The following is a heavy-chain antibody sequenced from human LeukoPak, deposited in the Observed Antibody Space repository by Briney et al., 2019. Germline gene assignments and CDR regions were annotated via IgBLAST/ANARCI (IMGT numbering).Heavy chain of an antibody. CDR2: ISGSGGST. V-gene: IGHV3-23*01. CDR3: AKSGEIGEGYCSSTSCYAVYYYMDV. J-gene: IGHJ6*03. Sequence: GGSLRLSCAASGFTFSSYAMSWVRQAPGKGLEWVSAISGSGGSTYYADSVKGRFTISRDNSKNTLYLQMNSLRAEDTAVYYCAKSGEIGEGYCSSTSCYAVYYYMDVWGKGTTVTVSS. CDR1: GFTFSSYA. D-gene: IGHD2-2*01.